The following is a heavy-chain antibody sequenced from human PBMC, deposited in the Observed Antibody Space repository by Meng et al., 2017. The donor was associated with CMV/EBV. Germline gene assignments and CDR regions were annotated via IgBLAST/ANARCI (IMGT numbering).Heavy chain of an antibody. Sequence: GGSLRLSCAASGFTFSSYSMNWVRQAPGKGLEWVSSISSSSSYIYYADSVKGRFTISRDNAKNSLYLQMNSLRAEDTAVYYCARVAGLLGYCSSTSCYKYYYYYGMDVWGQGTTVTVSS. D-gene: IGHD2-2*02. CDR2: ISSSSSYI. J-gene: IGHJ6*02. CDR3: ARVAGLLGYCSSTSCYKYYYYYGMDV. V-gene: IGHV3-21*01. CDR1: GFTFSSYS.